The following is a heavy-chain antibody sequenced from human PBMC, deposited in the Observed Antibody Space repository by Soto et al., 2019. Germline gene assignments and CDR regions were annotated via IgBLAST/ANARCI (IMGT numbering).Heavy chain of an antibody. D-gene: IGHD2-8*01. J-gene: IGHJ4*02. V-gene: IGHV3-7*01. Sequence: PGGSLRLSCAASGFTFSSYWLSWVRQAPGTGLEWVANIKQDGSEKYYVDSVKGRFTISRDNAKNSLYLQMNSLRAEDTAVYYCASVAMVYAPYFDYWGQGTLVTVSS. CDR2: IKQDGSEK. CDR3: ASVAMVYAPYFDY. CDR1: GFTFSSYW.